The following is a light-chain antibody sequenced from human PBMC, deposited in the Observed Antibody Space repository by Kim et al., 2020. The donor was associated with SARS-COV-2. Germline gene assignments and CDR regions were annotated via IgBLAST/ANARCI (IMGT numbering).Light chain of an antibody. J-gene: IGLJ3*02. CDR3: QAWDSSTWV. CDR2: QDT. CDR1: KLGDKY. Sequence: VSPGQTASINCSGDKLGDKYACWYQQKPGQSPVLIIYQDTKRPSGIPERFSGSNSGNTATLTISGTQAMDEADYYCQAWDSSTWVFGGGTKLTVL. V-gene: IGLV3-1*01.